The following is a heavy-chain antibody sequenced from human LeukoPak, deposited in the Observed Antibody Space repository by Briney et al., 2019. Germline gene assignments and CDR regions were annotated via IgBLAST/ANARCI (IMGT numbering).Heavy chain of an antibody. CDR2: IKQDGSEK. CDR3: ARDLGGLPAALFDY. D-gene: IGHD2-2*01. V-gene: IGHV3-7*01. CDR1: GFTFSSYW. Sequence: PGGSLRLSCAASGFTFSSYWMSWVRQAPGKGLEWVANIKQDGSEKYYVDSVKGRFTISRDNAKNSLYLQMNSLRAEDTAVYYCARDLGGLPAALFDYWGQETLVTVSS. J-gene: IGHJ4*02.